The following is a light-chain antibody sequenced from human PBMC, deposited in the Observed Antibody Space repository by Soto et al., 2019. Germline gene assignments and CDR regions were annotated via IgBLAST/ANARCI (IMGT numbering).Light chain of an antibody. V-gene: IGLV1-40*01. Sequence: VLTQPPSVSGAPGQRVTISCTGSRSNIGAGYDVHWYQQLPGTAPKLLIYGNSNRPSGVPDRFSGSKSGTSASLAITGLQAEDEADYYCQSYDSSLSGVVFGGGTKLTVL. CDR1: RSNIGAGYD. CDR2: GNS. CDR3: QSYDSSLSGVV. J-gene: IGLJ2*01.